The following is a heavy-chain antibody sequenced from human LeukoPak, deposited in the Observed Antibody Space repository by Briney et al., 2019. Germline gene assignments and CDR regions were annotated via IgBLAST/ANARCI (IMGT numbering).Heavy chain of an antibody. V-gene: IGHV3-23*01. Sequence: PGGSLRLSCAASGFIFSNFAMNWVRQAPGKGLEWVSAISDSGTVTYYADSVKGRFTISRDKSKNTLYLQMTSLRAEDTAIYYCAKEEYSGYGILDYWGQGTLVTVSS. CDR1: GFIFSNFA. CDR3: AKEEYSGYGILDY. D-gene: IGHD5-12*01. J-gene: IGHJ4*02. CDR2: ISDSGTVT.